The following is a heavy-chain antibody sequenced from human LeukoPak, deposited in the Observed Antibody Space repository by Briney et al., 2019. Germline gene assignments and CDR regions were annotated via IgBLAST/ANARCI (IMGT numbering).Heavy chain of an antibody. J-gene: IGHJ3*02. CDR3: AREREKAVVPAAPTWGAFDI. CDR2: ISYDGSNK. Sequence: GGSLRLSCAASGFTFSSYAMHWVCQAPGKGLEWVAVISYDGSNKYYADSVKGRFTISRDNAKNSLYLQMNSLRAEDTAVYYCAREREKAVVPAAPTWGAFDIWGQGTMVTVSS. D-gene: IGHD2-2*01. CDR1: GFTFSSYA. V-gene: IGHV3-30-3*01.